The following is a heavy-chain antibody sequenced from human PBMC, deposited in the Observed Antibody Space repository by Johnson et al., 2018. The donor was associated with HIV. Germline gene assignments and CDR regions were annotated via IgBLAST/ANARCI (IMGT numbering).Heavy chain of an antibody. V-gene: IGHV3-30*18. D-gene: IGHD6-13*01. CDR2: ISYEGSNK. J-gene: IGHJ3*02. Sequence: QVQLVESGGGVAQPGRSLRLSCAASGFTFSTYAFHWVRQAPGKGLDWVAVISYEGSNKYYADSVKGRFTISRDNSKNTLYLQMNSLRAEDTAMYYCAKNFRGGIVATGDAFDTWGQGTMVTVSS. CDR1: GFTFSTYA. CDR3: AKNFRGGIVATGDAFDT.